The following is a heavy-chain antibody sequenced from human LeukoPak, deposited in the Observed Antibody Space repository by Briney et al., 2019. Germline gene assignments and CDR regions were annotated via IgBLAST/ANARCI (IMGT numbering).Heavy chain of an antibody. Sequence: ASVKVSCKASGYTFTGYGISWVRQAPGQGLEWMGWISAYNGNTNYAQKLQGRVTMTTDTSTSTAYIELRSLRSDDTAVYYCARDGYGVSYCTNGVCYTGREDSDYWGQGTLVTVSS. V-gene: IGHV1-18*01. CDR3: ARDGYGVSYCTNGVCYTGREDSDY. CDR2: ISAYNGNT. D-gene: IGHD2-8*01. J-gene: IGHJ4*02. CDR1: GYTFTGYG.